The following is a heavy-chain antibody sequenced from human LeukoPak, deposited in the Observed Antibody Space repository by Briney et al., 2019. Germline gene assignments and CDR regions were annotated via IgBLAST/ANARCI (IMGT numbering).Heavy chain of an antibody. J-gene: IGHJ4*02. CDR2: IYTSGST. CDR3: AIHSSGYLY. CDR1: GGSISSGSYY. V-gene: IGHV4-61*02. D-gene: IGHD3-22*01. Sequence: SETLSLTCTVSGGSISSGSYYWSWTRQPAGKGLEWIGRIYTSGSTNYNPSLKSRVTISVDTSKNQFSLKLSSVTAADTAVYYCAIHSSGYLYWGQGTLVTVSS.